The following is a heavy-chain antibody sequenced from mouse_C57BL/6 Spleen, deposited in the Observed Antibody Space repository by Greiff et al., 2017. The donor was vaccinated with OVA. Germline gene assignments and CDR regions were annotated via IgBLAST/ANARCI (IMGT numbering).Heavy chain of an antibody. V-gene: IGHV1-84*01. Sequence: QVQLQQSGPELVKPGASVKISCKASGYTFTDYYINWVKQRPGQGLEWIGWIYPGSGNTKYNEKFKGKATLTVDTSSRTAYMQLSSLTSEASAVYCSARMSYGSSPYYYAMDYWGQRTSVTVSS. CDR2: IYPGSGNT. CDR3: ARMSYGSSPYYYAMDY. D-gene: IGHD1-1*01. CDR1: GYTFTDYY. J-gene: IGHJ4*01.